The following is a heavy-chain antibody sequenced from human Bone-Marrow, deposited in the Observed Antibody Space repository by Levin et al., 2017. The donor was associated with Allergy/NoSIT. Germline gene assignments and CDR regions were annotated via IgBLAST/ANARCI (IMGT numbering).Heavy chain of an antibody. CDR1: GFTFSSYE. D-gene: IGHD3-3*01. Sequence: QSGESLKISCAASGFTFSSYEMNWVRQAPGKGLEWVSYISSSASTIYYADSVKGRFTISRDNAKNSLYLQMNSLRAEDTAVYYCARQLGNFWSGYNYFDYWGQGTLVTVSS. CDR2: ISSSASTI. J-gene: IGHJ4*02. V-gene: IGHV3-48*03. CDR3: ARQLGNFWSGYNYFDY.